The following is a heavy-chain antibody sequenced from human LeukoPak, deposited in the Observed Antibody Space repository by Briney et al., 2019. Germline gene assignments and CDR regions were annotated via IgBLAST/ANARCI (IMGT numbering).Heavy chain of an antibody. CDR1: GFTFSDYY. D-gene: IGHD1-20*01. Sequence: PRGTLRLSCAASGFTFSDYYMSWIRQAPGQVLEWVSSISGSGSSTYYADSVKGRFTISRDNSKNSLYLQMNNLRAEDTALYYCAKVAYNWISYGPFDYWGQGTLVTVSS. J-gene: IGHJ4*02. V-gene: IGHV3-23*01. CDR2: ISGSGSST. CDR3: AKVAYNWISYGPFDY.